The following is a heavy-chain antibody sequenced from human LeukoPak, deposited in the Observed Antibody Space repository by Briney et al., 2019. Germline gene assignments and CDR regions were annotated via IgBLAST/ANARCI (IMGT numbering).Heavy chain of an antibody. D-gene: IGHD6-13*01. Sequence: SETLSLTCAVYGGSFSGYYWSWIRQPPGKGLEWIGGINHSGSTNYNPSLKSRVTISVDTSKNQFSLKLSSVTAADTAVYYCARHPGYTTRPHWFDPWGQGTLVTVSS. CDR2: INHSGST. CDR1: GGSFSGYY. V-gene: IGHV4-34*01. CDR3: ARHPGYTTRPHWFDP. J-gene: IGHJ5*02.